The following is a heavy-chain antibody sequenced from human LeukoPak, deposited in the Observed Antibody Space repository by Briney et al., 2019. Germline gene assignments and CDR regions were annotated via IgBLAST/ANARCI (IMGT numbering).Heavy chain of an antibody. V-gene: IGHV3-48*04. CDR1: GFIFSNYG. D-gene: IGHD5-18*01. J-gene: IGHJ4*02. CDR3: ARDSGYSYVDY. CDR2: IGPSSRVK. Sequence: GGSLRLSCATSGFIFSNYGMNWVRQAPGKGLEWVSYIGPSSRVKYYADSVKGRFTMSRDNAKNTLYLQMNSLRAEDTAVYYCARDSGYSYVDYWGQGTLVTVSS.